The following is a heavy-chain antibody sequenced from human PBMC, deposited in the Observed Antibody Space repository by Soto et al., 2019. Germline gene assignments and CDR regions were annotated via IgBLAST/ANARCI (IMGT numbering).Heavy chain of an antibody. CDR3: ARPHSSGHYYYGMDV. CDR1: GYSFTSYW. V-gene: IGHV5-51*01. J-gene: IGHJ6*02. Sequence: PGEALKLSCKGSGYSFTSYWIGWVRQMPGKGLEWMGIIYPGDSDTRYSPSFQGRVTISADKSISTAYLQWSSLKAPDTAMYYCARPHSSGHYYYGMDVWGQGTTVTVSS. CDR2: IYPGDSDT. D-gene: IGHD6-19*01.